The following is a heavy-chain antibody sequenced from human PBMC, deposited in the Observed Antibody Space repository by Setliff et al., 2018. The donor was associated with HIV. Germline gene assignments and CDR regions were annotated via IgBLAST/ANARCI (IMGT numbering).Heavy chain of an antibody. J-gene: IGHJ3*02. D-gene: IGHD2-8*01. CDR2: IYFNGNT. CDR3: ARDMHANINAQNI. CDR1: GGLITNDGYY. V-gene: IGHV4-31*03. Sequence: SETLSLTCSVSGGLITNDGYYWTWIRQYPETGLEWIGYIYFNGNTYYNPSLRGRATMSVDTSKTKFYLMLSSVTAADTAVYYCARDMHANINAQNIWGQGTLVTVSS.